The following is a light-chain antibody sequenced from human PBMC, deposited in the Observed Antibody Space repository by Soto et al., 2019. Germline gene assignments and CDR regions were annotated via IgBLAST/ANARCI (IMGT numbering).Light chain of an antibody. Sequence: EIVRTQSTATLSVSPGERATLSCRASQSVSSNLAWYQQKPGQAPRLLIYGASTRATGIPARFSGSGSGTEFTLTIGSLQSEDFAVYYCQQYNNWPRTFGQGTKVDI. V-gene: IGKV3-15*01. CDR1: QSVSSN. CDR3: QQYNNWPRT. J-gene: IGKJ1*01. CDR2: GAS.